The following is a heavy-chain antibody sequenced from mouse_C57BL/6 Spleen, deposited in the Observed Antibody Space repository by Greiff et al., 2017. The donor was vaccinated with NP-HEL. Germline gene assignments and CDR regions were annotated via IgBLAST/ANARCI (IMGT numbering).Heavy chain of an antibody. D-gene: IGHD2-3*01. Sequence: QVQLQQPGAELVKPGASVKLSCKASGYTFTSYWMQWVKQRPGQGLEWIGEIDPSDSYTNYNQKFKGKATLTVDTSSSTAYMQLSSLTSEDSAVYYCARPGYYDFDYWGQGTTLTVSS. V-gene: IGHV1-50*01. CDR3: ARPGYYDFDY. CDR2: IDPSDSYT. CDR1: GYTFTSYW. J-gene: IGHJ2*01.